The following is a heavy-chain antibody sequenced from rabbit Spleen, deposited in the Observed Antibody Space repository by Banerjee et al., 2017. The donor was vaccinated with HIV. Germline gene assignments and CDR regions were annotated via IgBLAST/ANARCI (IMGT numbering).Heavy chain of an antibody. CDR3: ARDTGSSFSTYGMDL. J-gene: IGHJ6*01. D-gene: IGHD8-1*01. CDR1: GFSFSNYNF. CDR2: IDTGSRDFT. Sequence: QEQLEESGGDLVKPEGSLTLTCTASGFSFSNYNFMCWVRQAPGKGLEWIACIDTGSRDFTYYASWAKGRFTISKTSSTTVTLQMTSLTVADTATYFCARDTGSSFSTYGMDLWGPGTLVTVS. V-gene: IGHV1S45*01.